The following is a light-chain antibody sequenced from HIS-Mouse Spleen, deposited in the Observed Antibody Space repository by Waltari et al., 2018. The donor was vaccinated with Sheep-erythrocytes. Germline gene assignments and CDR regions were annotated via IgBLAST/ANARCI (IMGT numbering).Light chain of an antibody. J-gene: IGLJ1*01. CDR2: DVS. CDR3: CSYAGSYNHV. Sequence: QSALTQPRSVSGSPGPSVTIPCTGTSSAVGGYNYFSCYQQHPGKAPKLMIYDVSKRPSGVPDRFSGSKSGNTASLTISGLQAEDEADYYCCSYAGSYNHVFATGTKVTVL. CDR1: SSAVGGYNY. V-gene: IGLV2-11*01.